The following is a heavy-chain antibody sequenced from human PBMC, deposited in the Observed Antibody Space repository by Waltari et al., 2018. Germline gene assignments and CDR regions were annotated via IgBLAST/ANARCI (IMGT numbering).Heavy chain of an antibody. CDR3: ARGVGWCSSTSCLPNYYYMDV. J-gene: IGHJ6*03. Sequence: QVQLQQWGAGLLKPSETLSLTCAVYGGSFSGYYWSWIRQPPGKGRGWIGEINHSGSTNYNPSLKSRVTISVDTSKNQFSLKLSSVTAADTAVYYCARGVGWCSSTSCLPNYYYMDVWGKGTTVTVSS. D-gene: IGHD2-2*01. CDR1: GGSFSGYY. CDR2: INHSGST. V-gene: IGHV4-34*01.